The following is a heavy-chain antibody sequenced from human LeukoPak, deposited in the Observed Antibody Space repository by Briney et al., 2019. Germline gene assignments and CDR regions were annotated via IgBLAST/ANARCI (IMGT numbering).Heavy chain of an antibody. Sequence: GGSLRLSCAASGFTFSSYAMSWVRQAPGKGLEWVSGISGRDGSTYDADSVKGRFTISRDNSKNTLHLQMNSLRTEDTAIYYCVRDLDWGAYDYWGQGTLVTVSS. CDR2: ISGRDGST. V-gene: IGHV3-23*01. D-gene: IGHD3-9*01. CDR1: GFTFSSYA. J-gene: IGHJ4*02. CDR3: VRDLDWGAYDY.